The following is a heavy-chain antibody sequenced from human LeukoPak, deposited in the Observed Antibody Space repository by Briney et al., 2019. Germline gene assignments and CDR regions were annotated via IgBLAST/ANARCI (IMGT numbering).Heavy chain of an antibody. V-gene: IGHV1-69*05. CDR3: ASHRNVYGDRTGDYYYMDV. CDR1: GGTFSSYA. CDR2: IIPIFGTA. Sequence: ASVKVSCKASGGTFSSYAISWVRQAPGQGLEWMGGIIPIFGTANYAQKFQGRVTITTDESTSTAYMELSSLRSEATAVYYCASHRNVYGDRTGDYYYMDVWGKGTTVTVSS. J-gene: IGHJ6*03. D-gene: IGHD4-17*01.